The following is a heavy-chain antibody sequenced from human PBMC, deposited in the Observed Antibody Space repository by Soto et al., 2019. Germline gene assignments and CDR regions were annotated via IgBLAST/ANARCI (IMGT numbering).Heavy chain of an antibody. CDR2: IYSGGST. CDR3: ARVCSSTSCYRGFDY. V-gene: IGHV3-53*04. D-gene: IGHD2-2*01. J-gene: IGHJ4*02. CDR1: GFTVSSNY. Sequence: EVQLVESGGGLVQPGGSLRLSCAASGFTVSSNYMSWVRQAPGKGLEWVSVIYSGGSTYYADSVKGRFTISRHNSKNTLYLQMNSLRAEDTAVYYCARVCSSTSCYRGFDYWGQRTLVTVSS.